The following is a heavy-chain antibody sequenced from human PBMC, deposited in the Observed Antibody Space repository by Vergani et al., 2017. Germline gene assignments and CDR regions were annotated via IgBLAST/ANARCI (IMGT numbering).Heavy chain of an antibody. CDR3: ARGLCGYYDSSGYFRY. J-gene: IGHJ4*02. CDR2: INHSGST. CDR1: GGSFSGYY. D-gene: IGHD3-22*01. V-gene: IGHV4-34*01. Sequence: QVQLQQWGAGLFKPSETLSLTCAVYGGSFSGYYWSWIRQPPGKGLEWIGEINHSGSTNYNPSLKSRVTISVDTSKNQFPLKLSLVTAADTAVYYCARGLCGYYDSSGYFRYWGQGTLVTVSS.